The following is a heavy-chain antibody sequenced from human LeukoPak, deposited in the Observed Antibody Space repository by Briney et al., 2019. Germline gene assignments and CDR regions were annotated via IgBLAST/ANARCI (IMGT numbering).Heavy chain of an antibody. J-gene: IGHJ6*03. Sequence: KASETLSLTCTVSGGSISSYYWSWIRQPPGKGLEWIGYIYYSGSTNYNPSLKSRVTISVDTSKNQFSLKLSSVTAADTAVYYCARAERGYSYGYGYYYYYMDVWGKGTTVTVSS. CDR2: IYYSGST. D-gene: IGHD5-18*01. CDR1: GGSISSYY. CDR3: ARAERGYSYGYGYYYYYMDV. V-gene: IGHV4-59*01.